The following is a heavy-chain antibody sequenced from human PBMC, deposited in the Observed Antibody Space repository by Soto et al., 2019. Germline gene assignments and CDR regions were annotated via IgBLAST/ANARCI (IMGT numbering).Heavy chain of an antibody. D-gene: IGHD1-1*01. CDR1: GGSLSGSS. J-gene: IGHJ5*02. CDR2: ITHRGST. V-gene: IGHV4-34*01. CDR3: ATTNWNHDLSDP. Sequence: PSETVYITCAVFGGSLSGSSWSWIRQPPGKGMEGIGEITHRGSTNYNPSLKSRVTMSVDTSKNQFSLKLTSMTAADTAVSYCATTNWNHDLSDPGGQGSRDTGSA.